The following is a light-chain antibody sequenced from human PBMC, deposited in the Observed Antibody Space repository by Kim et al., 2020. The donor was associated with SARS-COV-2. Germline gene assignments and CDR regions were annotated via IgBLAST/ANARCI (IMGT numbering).Light chain of an antibody. V-gene: IGKV3-15*01. CDR3: QQFYNWPPIT. CDR1: QSVDNY. Sequence: STGERASLSCRARQSVDNYVAWCQKKPGLAARLLLYGASTRATGIPARFSGSGSGTEFTLTISSLQSEDVAVYYCQQFYNWPPITFGQGTRLEI. J-gene: IGKJ5*01. CDR2: GAS.